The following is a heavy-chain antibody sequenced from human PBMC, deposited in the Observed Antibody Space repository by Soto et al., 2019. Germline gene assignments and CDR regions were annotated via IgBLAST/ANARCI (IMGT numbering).Heavy chain of an antibody. Sequence: GASVKVSCKASGFTFTSSAVQWVRQARGQRLEWIGWIFVGSGNTNYAQKFQERVTITRDTSTSTVYMELSSLRSEDTAVYYCARDALRSILYGAARSMIYYYYGMDVWGQGTTVTVSS. D-gene: IGHD3-16*01. CDR3: ARDALRSILYGAARSMIYYYYGMDV. CDR2: IFVGSGNT. V-gene: IGHV1-58*01. CDR1: GFTFTSSA. J-gene: IGHJ6*02.